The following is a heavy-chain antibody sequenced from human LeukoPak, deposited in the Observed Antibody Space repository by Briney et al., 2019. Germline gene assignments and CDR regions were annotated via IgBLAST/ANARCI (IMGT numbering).Heavy chain of an antibody. CDR2: TYYRSKWYN. J-gene: IGHJ6*02. D-gene: IGHD6-25*01. CDR1: GDSVSSNSAA. V-gene: IGHV6-1*01. CDR3: ARDLWRLPTLYYYYGMDV. Sequence: HSQILSLTCAISGDSVSSNSAAWNWIRQSPSRGLEWLGRTYYRSKWYNDYAVSVKSRITINPDTSKNQFSLQLNSVTPEDTAVYYCARDLWRLPTLYYYYGMDVWGQGTTVTVSS.